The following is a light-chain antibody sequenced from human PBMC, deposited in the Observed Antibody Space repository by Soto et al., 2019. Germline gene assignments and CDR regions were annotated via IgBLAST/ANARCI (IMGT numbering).Light chain of an antibody. CDR3: SSYTSGSTWV. J-gene: IGLJ3*02. CDR2: EVS. Sequence: QSALTQPASVSGSPGQSITISCTGTSSDVGGYNYVSWYQQHPGKAPKLMIYEVSNRPSGVSNRFSGYKSGNTASLTISGLEEEDEADYYCSSYTSGSTWVFGGGTKLTVL. V-gene: IGLV2-14*01. CDR1: SSDVGGYNY.